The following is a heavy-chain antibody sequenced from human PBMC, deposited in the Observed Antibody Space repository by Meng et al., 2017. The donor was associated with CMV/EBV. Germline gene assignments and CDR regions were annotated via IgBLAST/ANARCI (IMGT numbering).Heavy chain of an antibody. D-gene: IGHD2-8*01. CDR1: GYTFTSYY. CDR2: IDPNSGAT. V-gene: IGHV1-2*02. J-gene: IGHJ4*02. Sequence: ASVKVSCKASGYTFTSYYIHWVRQAPGQGLEWMGWIDPNSGATNYAQKFQGRVTMTRDTSIRTSYMELSRLKSDDTAVYYCARVTVMLPYAKDFDYWGQGTLVAVSS. CDR3: ARVTVMLPYAKDFDY.